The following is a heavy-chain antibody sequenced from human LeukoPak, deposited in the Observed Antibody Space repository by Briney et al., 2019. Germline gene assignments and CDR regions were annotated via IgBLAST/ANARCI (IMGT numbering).Heavy chain of an antibody. J-gene: IGHJ1*01. Sequence: AGGSLRLSCAASGFTFSNYAMRWVRQAPGKGLEWVSDISSSGSNTYYADYVKGRFTISRDNSKNTLYLQMNSLRAEDTAVYYCAKDLYYYGSGSFPYWGQGTLVTVSS. CDR2: ISSSGSNT. D-gene: IGHD3-10*01. V-gene: IGHV3-23*01. CDR3: AKDLYYYGSGSFPY. CDR1: GFTFSNYA.